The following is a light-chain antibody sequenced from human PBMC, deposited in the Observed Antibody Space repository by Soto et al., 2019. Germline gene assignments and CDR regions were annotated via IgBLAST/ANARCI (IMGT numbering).Light chain of an antibody. CDR1: QSVSST. V-gene: IGKV3-15*01. CDR3: QQYSNWPLT. CDR2: GAS. Sequence: EIVMTQSPATLSVSPGEGATLSCRASQSVSSTLAWYQQKPGQAPRLLILGASTRATGIPARFSGSGSGTEFSLTISALQSEAFAIYYCQQYSNWPLTFGGGTKVGIK. J-gene: IGKJ4*01.